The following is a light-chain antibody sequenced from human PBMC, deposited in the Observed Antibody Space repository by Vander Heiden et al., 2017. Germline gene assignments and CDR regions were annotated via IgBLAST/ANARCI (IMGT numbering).Light chain of an antibody. CDR1: SNDVGSYNL. J-gene: IGLJ2*01. CDR3: CSYAGSVV. CDR2: EGS. V-gene: IGLV2-23*01. Sequence: QSAMTQPASVSGSPGPSITISCTGTSNDVGSYNLVSWFQPHPGKAPKLLIYEGSKRPSGVSIRFSGSKSGNTASLTISGLQAEDEADYYCCSYAGSVVFGGGTKLTVL.